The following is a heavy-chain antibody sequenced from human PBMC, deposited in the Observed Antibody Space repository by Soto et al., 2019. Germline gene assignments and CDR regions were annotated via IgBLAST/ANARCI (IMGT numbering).Heavy chain of an antibody. CDR3: VRDHRWAFDI. CDR2: ISVGGGSI. V-gene: IGHV3-48*02. Sequence: HPGGSLRLSCIDSGFTFRDYAFNWVRQAPGKGLEWVSYISVGGGSIFYADSVKGRFTISRDDARNSVYLQMNTLRHEDTAVYHCVRDHRWAFDIWGQGTVVTVSS. CDR1: GFTFRDYA. J-gene: IGHJ3*02. D-gene: IGHD2-15*01.